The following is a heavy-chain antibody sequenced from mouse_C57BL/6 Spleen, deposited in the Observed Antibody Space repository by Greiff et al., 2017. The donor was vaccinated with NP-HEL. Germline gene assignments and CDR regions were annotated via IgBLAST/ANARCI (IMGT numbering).Heavy chain of an antibody. D-gene: IGHD3-1*01. V-gene: IGHV1-69*02. CDR3: ARSGYYLDY. CDR2: IDPEDGDT. J-gene: IGHJ2*01. Sequence: VQVVESGAELVKPGASVKLSCKASGYTFTSYWMHWVKQRPEQGLEWIGRIDPEDGDTNYNPKFKGKATLTADTSSSTAYMQLSSLTSEDSAVYNCARSGYYLDYWGQGTTLTVSS. CDR1: GYTFTSYW.